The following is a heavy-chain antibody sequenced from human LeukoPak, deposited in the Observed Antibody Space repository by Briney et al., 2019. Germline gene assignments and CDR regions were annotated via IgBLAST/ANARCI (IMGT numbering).Heavy chain of an antibody. Sequence: SETLSLTCAVYGGSFSGYYWSWIRQPPGKGLEWIGEINHSGSTNYNPSLKSRVTISVDTSKNQFSLKLSSVTAADTAVYYCATYRSIVVVPAAIRRLGFQHWGQGTLVTVSS. CDR2: INHSGST. V-gene: IGHV4-34*01. CDR1: GGSFSGYY. J-gene: IGHJ1*01. CDR3: ATYRSIVVVPAAIRRLGFQH. D-gene: IGHD2-2*01.